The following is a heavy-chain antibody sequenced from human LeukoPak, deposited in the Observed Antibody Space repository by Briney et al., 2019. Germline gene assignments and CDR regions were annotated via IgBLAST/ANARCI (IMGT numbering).Heavy chain of an antibody. D-gene: IGHD3-22*01. CDR2: ISTSGNT. V-gene: IGHV4-4*09. Sequence: PSETLSLTCAVSAASISNYYWSWIRQAPGKGLEWIGYISTSGNTNYNPSLKSRVSISLDTSENRFSLNLNFVTAADTAVYHCASPRSGYRYTFDYWGQGALVTVSS. CDR3: ASPRSGYRYTFDY. J-gene: IGHJ4*02. CDR1: AASISNYY.